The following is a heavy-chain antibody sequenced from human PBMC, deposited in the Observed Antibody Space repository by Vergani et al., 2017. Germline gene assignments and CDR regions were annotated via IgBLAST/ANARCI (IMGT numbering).Heavy chain of an antibody. CDR3: ARGRGYCSSTSCYAQDEEYYYYGMDV. V-gene: IGHV4-4*03. D-gene: IGHD2-2*01. CDR1: GGSISSSNW. CDR2: IYHSGST. Sequence: QVQLQESGPGLVKPPGTLSLTCAVSGGSISSSNWWSWVRQPPGKGLEWIGEIYHSGSTNYNPSLKSRVTISVDKSKNQFSLKLSSVTAADTAVYYCARGRGYCSSTSCYAQDEEYYYYGMDVWGQGTTVTVSS. J-gene: IGHJ6*02.